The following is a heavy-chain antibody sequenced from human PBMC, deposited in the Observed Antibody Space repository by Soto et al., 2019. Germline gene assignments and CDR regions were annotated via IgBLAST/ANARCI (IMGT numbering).Heavy chain of an antibody. J-gene: IGHJ4*02. CDR3: ARGELLWFGELLR. CDR2: MNPNSGDT. D-gene: IGHD3-10*01. CDR1: GYTFTSYE. Sequence: QVQLVQSGAEVKKPGASVKVSCKASGYTFTSYEINWVRQATGQGLEWMGWMNPNSGDTGYAQKFQGRVTMTRNTSISTAYMELGRLRSGDTAVYYCARGELLWFGELLRWGQGTLVTVSS. V-gene: IGHV1-8*01.